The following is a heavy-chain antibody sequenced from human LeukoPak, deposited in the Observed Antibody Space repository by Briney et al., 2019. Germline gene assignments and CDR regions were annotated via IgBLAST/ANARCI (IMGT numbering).Heavy chain of an antibody. J-gene: IGHJ4*02. D-gene: IGHD3-9*01. Sequence: GGSLRLSCAASGFTFSSYAMSWVRQAPGKGLEWVSAISGSGGSTYCADSVKGRFTISRDNSKNTLYLQMNSLRAEDTAVYYCAKGPHYDILTGGYFDYWGQGTLVTVSS. V-gene: IGHV3-23*01. CDR3: AKGPHYDILTGGYFDY. CDR2: ISGSGGST. CDR1: GFTFSSYA.